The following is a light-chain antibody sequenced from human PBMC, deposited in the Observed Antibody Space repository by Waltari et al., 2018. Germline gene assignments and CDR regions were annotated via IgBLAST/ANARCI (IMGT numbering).Light chain of an antibody. J-gene: IGKJ4*01. CDR3: QQSYRAPQT. CDR2: ADS. V-gene: IGKV1-39*01. Sequence: DIQVTQSPSSLSASVGDRVTITCRTSQSISTSLNWYQQKPGKPPKLLIFADSALQSGVSSRFSGSGSQTDFTLTIRNLQPEDFATYYCQQSYRAPQTFGGGTKVDMK. CDR1: QSISTS.